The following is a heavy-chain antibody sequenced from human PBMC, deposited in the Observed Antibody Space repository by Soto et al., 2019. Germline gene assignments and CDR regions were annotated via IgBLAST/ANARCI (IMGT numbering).Heavy chain of an antibody. CDR3: ATYSGSCDFDY. J-gene: IGHJ4*02. V-gene: IGHV4-39*01. CDR2: IHYTGST. CDR1: GGSISSSSHY. Sequence: KPSETLSLTCIVSGGSISSSSHYWGWIRQPPGKGLEWIGSIHYTGSTFDNPSLKSRVTISVDTSKNQFSLKLTSVTAADTAVYFCATYSGSCDFDYWGQGTMVTVSS. D-gene: IGHD1-26*01.